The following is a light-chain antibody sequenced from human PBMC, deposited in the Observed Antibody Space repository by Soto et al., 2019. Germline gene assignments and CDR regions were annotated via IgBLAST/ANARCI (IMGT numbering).Light chain of an antibody. CDR3: QHYNNWPPWT. J-gene: IGKJ1*01. CDR2: GAS. Sequence: EILMTQSPATLSVSPGERATLSCRASQSVGSDLAWYQQKPGQAPRLLIYGASTRATGIPARFGGSGSGTEFTLTINNLQSDDFAVYYCQHYNNWPPWTFGQGTRVEIK. V-gene: IGKV3-15*01. CDR1: QSVGSD.